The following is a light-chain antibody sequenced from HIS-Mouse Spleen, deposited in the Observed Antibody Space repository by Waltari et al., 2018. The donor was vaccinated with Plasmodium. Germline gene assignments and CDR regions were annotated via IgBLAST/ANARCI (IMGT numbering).Light chain of an antibody. V-gene: IGKV1D-8*02. CDR1: LAISSY. J-gene: IGKJ1*01. CDR2: AAS. Sequence: AIWMTQSPSLLSASTGDSVNNSWRMSLAISSYLAWYQQKPGKAPELLFYAASTLQSGVPSMCSGSGSGTDFTLTISCLQSEDFGTYYCQQYYSFPQTFGQGTKVEIK. CDR3: QQYYSFPQT.